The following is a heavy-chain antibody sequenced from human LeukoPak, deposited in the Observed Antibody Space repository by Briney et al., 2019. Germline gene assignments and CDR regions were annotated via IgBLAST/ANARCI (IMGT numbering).Heavy chain of an antibody. J-gene: IGHJ4*02. Sequence: SETLSLTCTVSGGSISGYYLSWIRQSPGKGLEWIGYIYDGGSTNYNPSLKSRVTISVDRSKQQFSLRVSSVTAADTAVYYCARCFADTALDFWGQGTPVTVSS. CDR1: GGSISGYY. CDR3: ARCFADTALDF. V-gene: IGHV4-59*01. D-gene: IGHD5-18*01. CDR2: IYDGGST.